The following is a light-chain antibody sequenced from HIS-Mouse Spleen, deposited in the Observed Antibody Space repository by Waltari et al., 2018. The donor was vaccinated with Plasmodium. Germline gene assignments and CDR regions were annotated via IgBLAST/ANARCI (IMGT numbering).Light chain of an antibody. V-gene: IGLV1-44*01. Sequence: QSVLTQPPSASGTPGQRVTISCSGSSSNIGSNTVNWYQQLPGTAPKLLISSNNQRPSGVPDRLSGSKSGTSASLAISGLQSEDEADYYCAAWDDSLNGVFGGGTKLTVL. J-gene: IGLJ3*02. CDR3: AAWDDSLNGV. CDR1: SSNIGSNT. CDR2: SNN.